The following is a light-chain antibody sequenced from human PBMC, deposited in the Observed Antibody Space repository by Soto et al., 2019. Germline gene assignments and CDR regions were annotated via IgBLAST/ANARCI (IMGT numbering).Light chain of an antibody. CDR2: AAS. Sequence: DIQMTQSPSSLSASVGDRVTITCRASQSISSFVNWYQQKPGKAPNLLIYAASRLQSGVPSRFSGSGAGTEFTLTISSLQPEDFATYYCQQSYSPLRTFGGGTKVEVK. CDR3: QQSYSPLRT. V-gene: IGKV1-39*01. J-gene: IGKJ4*01. CDR1: QSISSF.